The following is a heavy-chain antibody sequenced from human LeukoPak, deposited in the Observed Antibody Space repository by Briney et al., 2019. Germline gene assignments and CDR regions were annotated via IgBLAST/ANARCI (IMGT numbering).Heavy chain of an antibody. CDR2: ISGSGDNT. D-gene: IGHD6-13*01. V-gene: IGHV3-23*01. Sequence: GGSLRLSCAASGFTFSGFAMSWVRRTPGKGLEWVSGISGSGDNTLYADSVKGRFTISRDNSKNTLYLQMNSLRAEDTAVYYCAKVSRVAASEGGLGYYFDYWGQGTLVTVSS. CDR1: GFTFSGFA. CDR3: AKVSRVAASEGGLGYYFDY. J-gene: IGHJ4*02.